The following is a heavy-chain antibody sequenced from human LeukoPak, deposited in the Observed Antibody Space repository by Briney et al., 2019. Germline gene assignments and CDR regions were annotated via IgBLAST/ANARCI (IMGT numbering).Heavy chain of an antibody. D-gene: IGHD3-22*01. V-gene: IGHV3-23*01. Sequence: PGGSLRVSCAGSGFTFSNYAMGWVRQAPGKGLEWVSAISGSGDRTYYVDSVKGRFIISRDNSKNMLYLQMNSLRAEDTAVYYCAREDPRITMIVEHAFDIWGQGTMVTVSS. CDR3: AREDPRITMIVEHAFDI. CDR1: GFTFSNYA. CDR2: ISGSGDRT. J-gene: IGHJ3*02.